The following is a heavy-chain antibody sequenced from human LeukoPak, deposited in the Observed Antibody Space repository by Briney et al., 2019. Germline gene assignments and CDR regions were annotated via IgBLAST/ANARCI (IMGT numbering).Heavy chain of an antibody. CDR3: AKGGYSSGWYGDH. J-gene: IGHJ4*02. CDR2: ISWNSGTV. D-gene: IGHD6-19*01. CDR1: GFTFDDYG. V-gene: IGHV3-9*01. Sequence: GGSLRLSCAASGFTFDDYGMHWVRQAPGKGLEWVSGISWNSGTVVYADSVRGRFTISRDNAKNSVYLQMNSLKAEDTALYYCAKGGYSSGWYGDHWGQGTLVTVYS.